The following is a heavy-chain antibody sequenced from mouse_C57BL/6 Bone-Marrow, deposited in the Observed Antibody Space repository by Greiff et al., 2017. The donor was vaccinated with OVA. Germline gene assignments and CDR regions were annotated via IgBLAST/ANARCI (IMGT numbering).Heavy chain of an antibody. Sequence: VQLQQSGAELVRPGASVKLSCKASGYTFTSYGISWVKQRTGQGLEWIGEIDPRSGDTNYNEKFQGKATLTADKSSSTAYLELSSLTSEDSAVYFCARWSTSVVEAVDYWGQGTTLTVSS. CDR3: ARWSTSVVEAVDY. J-gene: IGHJ2*01. D-gene: IGHD1-1*01. CDR2: IDPRSGDT. CDR1: GYTFTSYG. V-gene: IGHV1-81*01.